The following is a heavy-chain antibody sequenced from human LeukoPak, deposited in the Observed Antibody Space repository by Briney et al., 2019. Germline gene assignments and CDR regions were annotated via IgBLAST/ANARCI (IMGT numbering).Heavy chain of an antibody. V-gene: IGHV1-18*01. CDR3: ARGGYCSGGSCHRGDYYYYYGMDV. Sequence: GASVKVSRKASGYTFTSYGIMWVRQAPGQGLEWMGWIGAYNGKTKYAQKLQGRVTMTTDTSTSTDYMELRSLRSDDTAVYYCARGGYCSGGSCHRGDYYYYYGMDVWGQGTTVTVSS. J-gene: IGHJ6*02. CDR2: IGAYNGKT. CDR1: GYTFTSYG. D-gene: IGHD2-15*01.